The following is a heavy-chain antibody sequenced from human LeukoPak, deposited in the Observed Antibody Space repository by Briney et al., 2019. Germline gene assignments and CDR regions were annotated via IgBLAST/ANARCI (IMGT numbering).Heavy chain of an antibody. CDR1: GFTFSNYW. CDR3: ARDGGSAMPFDY. V-gene: IGHV3-7*01. CDR2: IKQDGSEK. D-gene: IGHD2-2*01. J-gene: IGHJ4*02. Sequence: GGSLRLSCVASGFTFSNYWMSWVRQAPGKGLEWVANIKQDGSEKYYVDSVKGRFTISRDNAKNSLYLQMNSLRAEDTAVYYCARDGGSAMPFDYWGQGTLVTVSS.